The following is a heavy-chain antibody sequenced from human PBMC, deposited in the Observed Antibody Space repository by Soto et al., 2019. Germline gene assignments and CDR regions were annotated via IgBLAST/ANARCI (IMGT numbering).Heavy chain of an antibody. J-gene: IGHJ5*02. CDR2: INPNNGAT. CDR3: ASHDPGARFDP. Sequence: QVQLVQSGPEVRKPVASVKVSCKAPRYIFTAYFMPWVRQAPGQGLEWMGWINPNNGATHNGLSFQGRVTMTRDTSISTAYRALSSLRSDDTAVYYCASHDPGARFDPWGQGTLVIVSS. V-gene: IGHV1-2*02. D-gene: IGHD1-1*01. CDR1: RYIFTAYF.